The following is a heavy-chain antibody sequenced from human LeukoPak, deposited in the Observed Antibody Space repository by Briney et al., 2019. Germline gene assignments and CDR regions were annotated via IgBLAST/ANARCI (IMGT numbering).Heavy chain of an antibody. Sequence: GGSLRLSCAASGFTFSSYSMNWVRQAPGKGLEWVAVIWYDGSNEYYADSVKGRFTISRDNSKNTLYLQMNSLRAEDTAVYYCARDAQRTTSGGYRGYDYVGEFDYWGQGTLVTVSS. J-gene: IGHJ4*02. V-gene: IGHV3-33*08. CDR1: GFTFSSYS. D-gene: IGHD5-12*01. CDR2: IWYDGSNE. CDR3: ARDAQRTTSGGYRGYDYVGEFDY.